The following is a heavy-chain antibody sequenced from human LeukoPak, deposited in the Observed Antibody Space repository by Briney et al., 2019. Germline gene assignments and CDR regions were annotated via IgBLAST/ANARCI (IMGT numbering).Heavy chain of an antibody. V-gene: IGHV5-51*01. CDR2: IYPGDSDT. Sequence: GESLKISCKGSEDSFTNYWIGWVRQLPGKGLECMGIIYPGDSDTRYSPSFQGQVTISADKSISTAYLQWSGLKASDTAMYYCAIRYSGSYNDCWGQGTLVTVSS. D-gene: IGHD1-26*01. J-gene: IGHJ4*02. CDR1: EDSFTNYW. CDR3: AIRYSGSYNDC.